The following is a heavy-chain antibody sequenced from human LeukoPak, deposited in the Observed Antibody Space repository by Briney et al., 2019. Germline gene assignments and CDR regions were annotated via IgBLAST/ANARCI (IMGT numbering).Heavy chain of an antibody. CDR1: GFTFSSYS. D-gene: IGHD5-24*01. J-gene: IGHJ4*02. V-gene: IGHV3-23*01. CDR2: ISWNSGSI. Sequence: GGSLRLSCAASGFTFSSYSMNWVRQAPGKGLEWVSGISWNSGSIGYADSVKGRFTISRDNSKNTLYLQMNSLRAEDTAVYYCAKDYNRAYFDYWGQGTLVTVSS. CDR3: AKDYNRAYFDY.